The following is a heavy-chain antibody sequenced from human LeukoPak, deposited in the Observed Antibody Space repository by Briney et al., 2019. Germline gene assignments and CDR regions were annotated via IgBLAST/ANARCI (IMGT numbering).Heavy chain of an antibody. J-gene: IGHJ4*02. CDR2: IYYTGST. Sequence: SETLSLTCTVSGGSINGYYWSWIRQSPGKGLESLGYIYYTGSTNYNPSLKSRVTMSVDTSRNQFFLRLSSVTAADTAVYYCARHVGLGIAVPRIDYWGQGTLVTVSS. CDR1: GGSINGYY. D-gene: IGHD6-19*01. V-gene: IGHV4-59*08. CDR3: ARHVGLGIAVPRIDY.